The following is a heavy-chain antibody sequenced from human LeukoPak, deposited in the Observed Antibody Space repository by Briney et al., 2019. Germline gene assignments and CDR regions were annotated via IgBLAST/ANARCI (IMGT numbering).Heavy chain of an antibody. CDR3: AKGGYSSGWYGDH. J-gene: IGHJ4*02. CDR1: GFTFDDYG. D-gene: IGHD6-19*01. Sequence: GRSLRLSCAASGFTFDDYGMHWVRQAPGKGLEWVSGISWNSGTVVYADSVRGRFTISRDNARNSVYLQMNSLKAEDTALYYCAKGGYSSGWYGDHWGQGTLVTVSS. CDR2: ISWNSGTV. V-gene: IGHV3-9*01.